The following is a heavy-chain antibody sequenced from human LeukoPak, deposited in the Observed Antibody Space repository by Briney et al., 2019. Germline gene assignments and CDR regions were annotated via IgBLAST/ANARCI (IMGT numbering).Heavy chain of an antibody. Sequence: PGGSLRLSCAASGFTFSSYWMSWVRQAPGKGLEWVAVISYDGSNKYYADSVKGRFTISRDNSKNTLYLQMNSLRAEDTAVYYCAKDGHYYDSSGYYDRDYWGQGTLVTVSS. CDR3: AKDGHYYDSSGYYDRDY. V-gene: IGHV3-30*18. CDR2: ISYDGSNK. CDR1: GFTFSSYW. J-gene: IGHJ4*02. D-gene: IGHD3-22*01.